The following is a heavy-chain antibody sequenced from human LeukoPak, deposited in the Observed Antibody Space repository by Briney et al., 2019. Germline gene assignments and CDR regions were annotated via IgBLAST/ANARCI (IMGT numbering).Heavy chain of an antibody. V-gene: IGHV3-23*01. J-gene: IGHJ4*02. CDR1: GFTFSSYA. CDR2: ISGSGGST. D-gene: IGHD3-22*01. CDR3: AGIVVAEFGGYFDY. Sequence: GGSLRLSCAASGFTFSSYAMSWVRQAPGKGLEWVSAISGSGGSTCYADSVKGRFTTSRDNSKNTLYLQMNSLRAEDTAVYYCAGIVVAEFGGYFDYWGQGTLVTVSS.